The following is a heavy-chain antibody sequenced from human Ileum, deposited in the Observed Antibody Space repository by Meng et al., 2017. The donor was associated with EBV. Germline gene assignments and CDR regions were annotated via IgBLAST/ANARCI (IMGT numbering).Heavy chain of an antibody. D-gene: IGHD4-23*01. J-gene: IGHJ4*02. CDR1: GFAFSSYA. Sequence: QLLGSGGGFEQPGGSLRLSCAASGFAFSSYAMTWVRQAPGKGLEWVSVISGSGGVTYYADSVKGRFTISRDNSKNTLYLQMNSLRAEDTAVYYCAKGNTVITPLDFWGQGSLVTVSS. CDR2: ISGSGGVT. V-gene: IGHV3-23*01. CDR3: AKGNTVITPLDF.